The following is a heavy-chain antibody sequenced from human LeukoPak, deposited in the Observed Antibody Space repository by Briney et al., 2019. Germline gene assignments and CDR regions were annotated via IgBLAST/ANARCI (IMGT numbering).Heavy chain of an antibody. CDR2: VTGSGGST. J-gene: IGHJ5*02. Sequence: GGSLRLSCAASGFTFSSYAVGWVRQAPGKGLQWVSTVTGSGGSTYYADSVKGRFTISRDNSKNTLFLQMNSLRAEDSAVYYCTRDRAGTQSWVEFDLWGQGTLVTVSS. V-gene: IGHV3-23*01. CDR3: TRDRAGTQSWVEFDL. CDR1: GFTFSSYA. D-gene: IGHD3-10*01.